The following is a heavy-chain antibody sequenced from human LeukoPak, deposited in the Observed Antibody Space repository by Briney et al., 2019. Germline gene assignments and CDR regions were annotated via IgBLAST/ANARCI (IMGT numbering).Heavy chain of an antibody. D-gene: IGHD6-19*01. CDR3: AXXXXXSGWYRGGWFDP. J-gene: IGHJ5*02. V-gene: IGHV1-2*02. Sequence: ASVKVSCKASGYIFTGYYMHWLRQAPGQGLEWMGWIDPESGDTNYAQKFQDKITMTRDTYMKTGYMELSSLRYDDTAVYYCAXXXXXSGWYRGGWFDPWGQGTQVTVSS. CDR1: GYIFTGYY. CDR2: IDPESGDT.